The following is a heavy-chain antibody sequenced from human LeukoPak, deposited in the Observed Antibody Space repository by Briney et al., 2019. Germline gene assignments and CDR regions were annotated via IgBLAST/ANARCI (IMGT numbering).Heavy chain of an antibody. CDR2: IYYTGST. CDR3: ARRCDYGYDY. J-gene: IGHJ4*02. D-gene: IGHD4-17*01. CDR1: GGSISSYY. Sequence: SETLSLTCTVSGGSISSYYWSWIRQPPGKGLEWIGYIYYTGSTNYNPSLKSRVTISVDTPKNQFSLKLSSVTAADTAVYYCARRCDYGYDYWGQGTLVTVSS. V-gene: IGHV4-59*12.